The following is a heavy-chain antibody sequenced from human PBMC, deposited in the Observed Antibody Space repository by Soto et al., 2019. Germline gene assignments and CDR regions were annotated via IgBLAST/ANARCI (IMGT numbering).Heavy chain of an antibody. D-gene: IGHD4-17*01. J-gene: IGHJ6*02. CDR3: AREMTTVTTSPYGMDV. CDR1: GYTFTGYY. CDR2: INPNSGGT. V-gene: IGHV1-2*04. Sequence: ASVKVSCKASGYTFTGYYMHCVRQAPGQGLEWMGWINPNSGGTNYAQKFQGWVTMTRDTSISTAYMELSRLRSDDTAVYYCAREMTTVTTSPYGMDVWGQGTTVTVSS.